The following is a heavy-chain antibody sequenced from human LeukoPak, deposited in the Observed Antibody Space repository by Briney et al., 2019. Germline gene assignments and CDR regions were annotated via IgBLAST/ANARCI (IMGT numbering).Heavy chain of an antibody. V-gene: IGHV3-23*01. D-gene: IGHD2-2*02. CDR2: ISGSGGST. Sequence: GGSLRLSCAASGFTFSSYAMSWVRQAPGKGLEWVSAISGSGGSTYYADSVKGRFTISRDNSKNTLYLQMNSLRAEDTAVYYCAKVFPRQYCSSTSCYKYFDYWGQGTLATVSS. CDR3: AKVFPRQYCSSTSCYKYFDY. CDR1: GFTFSSYA. J-gene: IGHJ4*02.